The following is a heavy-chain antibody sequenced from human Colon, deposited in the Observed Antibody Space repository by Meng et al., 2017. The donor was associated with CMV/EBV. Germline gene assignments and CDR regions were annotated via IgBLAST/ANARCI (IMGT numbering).Heavy chain of an antibody. Sequence: GESLKISCAASGFTFNTYAMSWVRQAPGRGLERVSGISGGSTSTYYADSVKGRFTISRDNSKNTLYLQMDRLRVEDTAVYYCARCEGDPDRGVAGTLVDYWGQGTLVTVSS. J-gene: IGHJ4*02. V-gene: IGHV3-23*01. CDR1: GFTFNTYA. CDR2: ISGGSTST. D-gene: IGHD6-19*01. CDR3: ARCEGDPDRGVAGTLVDY.